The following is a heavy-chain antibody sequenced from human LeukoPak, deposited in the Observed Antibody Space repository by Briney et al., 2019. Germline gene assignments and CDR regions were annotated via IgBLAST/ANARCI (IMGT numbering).Heavy chain of an antibody. Sequence: GGSLRLSCAASGFTFSTYARHWLRQAPGKGLEWAAVMSYDGSNKYYVDSVKGRFTISRDNSKNTLYLEMNSLRAEDTAVYYCAKDIGSYYDYWGQGILVTVSS. D-gene: IGHD3-10*01. J-gene: IGHJ4*02. CDR3: AKDIGSYYDY. V-gene: IGHV3-30*04. CDR1: GFTFSTYA. CDR2: MSYDGSNK.